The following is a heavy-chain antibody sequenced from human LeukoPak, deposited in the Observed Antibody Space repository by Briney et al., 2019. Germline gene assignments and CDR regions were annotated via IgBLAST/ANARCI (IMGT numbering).Heavy chain of an antibody. CDR3: ARVPTGPYYDFWSGYSFDP. Sequence: PSETLSLTCTVSGYSISSGYYWGWIRQPPGKGLEWIGSIYHSGSTYYNPSLKSRVTISVGTSKNQFSLKLSSVTAADTAVYYCARVPTGPYYDFWSGYSFDPWGQGTLVTVSS. D-gene: IGHD3-3*01. V-gene: IGHV4-38-2*02. CDR2: IYHSGST. J-gene: IGHJ5*02. CDR1: GYSISSGYY.